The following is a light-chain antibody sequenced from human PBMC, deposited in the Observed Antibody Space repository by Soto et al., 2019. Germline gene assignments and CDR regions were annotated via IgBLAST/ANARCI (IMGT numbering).Light chain of an antibody. Sequence: QSVLTQPRSVSGSPGQSVTISCTGTSSDVGGYNYVSWFQQHPGRAPKLLIYDVTKRPSGVPDRFSGSKSGNSASLTISGLQAEDEADYYCCSYAVIYTYVFGTGTKLTVL. CDR2: DVT. J-gene: IGLJ1*01. CDR1: SSDVGGYNY. CDR3: CSYAVIYTYV. V-gene: IGLV2-11*01.